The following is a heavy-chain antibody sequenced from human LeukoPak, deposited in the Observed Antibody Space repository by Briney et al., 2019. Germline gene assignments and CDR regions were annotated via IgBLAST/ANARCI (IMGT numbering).Heavy chain of an antibody. D-gene: IGHD5-18*01. CDR2: ARSSSSTM. CDR3: ARARGYNHGPQDYYFDY. J-gene: IGHJ4*02. CDR1: GFTFSSYG. Sequence: GGSLRLSCAASGFTFSSYGMSWVRQAPGKGLEWVSYARSSSSTMYYADSVKGRFTISRDNAKSSLYLQMSSLRDEDTAVYYCARARGYNHGPQDYYFDYWGQGTLVTVSS. V-gene: IGHV3-48*02.